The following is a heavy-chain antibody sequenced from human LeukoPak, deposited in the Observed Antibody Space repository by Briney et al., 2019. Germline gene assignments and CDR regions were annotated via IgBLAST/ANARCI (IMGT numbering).Heavy chain of an antibody. CDR2: IKQDGSEK. J-gene: IGHJ3*02. CDR1: GFTFSNYW. V-gene: IGHV3-7*04. CDR3: ARGPYDYVWGSYRYDAFDI. Sequence: GGSLRLSCAASGFTFSNYWMSWVRQAPGKGLEWVASIKQDGSEKYYVDSVKGRFTISRDNAKNSLYLQMNSLRAEDTAVYYCARGPYDYVWGSYRYDAFDIWGQGTMVTVSS. D-gene: IGHD3-16*02.